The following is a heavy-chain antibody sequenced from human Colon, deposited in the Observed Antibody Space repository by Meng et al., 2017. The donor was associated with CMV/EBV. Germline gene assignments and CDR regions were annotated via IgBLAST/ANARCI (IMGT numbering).Heavy chain of an antibody. V-gene: IGHV3-23*01. CDR3: ANNLFVPPGIVSVFAPNDY. CDR1: GFLFKSYA. J-gene: IGHJ4*02. CDR2: ISIEGDEI. Sequence: GESLKIPCAFFGFLFKSYAMSWVRQAPGQGMEWVAVISIEGDEIYYAVPVKSCFIVSRDNANDTLFLQINGLGIKDTAVYYCANNLFVPPGIVSVFAPNDYWGQGTLVTVSS. D-gene: IGHD1-26*01.